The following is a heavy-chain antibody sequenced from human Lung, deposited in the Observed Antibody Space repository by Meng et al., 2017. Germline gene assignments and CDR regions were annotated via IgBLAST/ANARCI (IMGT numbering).Heavy chain of an antibody. CDR3: ARGPTTMAPDFDY. D-gene: IGHD4-11*01. J-gene: IGHJ4*02. CDR1: VRSFSDCY. V-gene: IGHV4-34*01. CDR2: INHSGST. Sequence: CVVGPLQPLMLLCSAFVVSVRSFSDCYGRWTRQPPVNWLEWIGEINHSGSTNYNPSLESRATISVDTSQNNLSLKLSSVTAADSAVYYCARGPTTMAPDFDYWGQGTLVTVSS.